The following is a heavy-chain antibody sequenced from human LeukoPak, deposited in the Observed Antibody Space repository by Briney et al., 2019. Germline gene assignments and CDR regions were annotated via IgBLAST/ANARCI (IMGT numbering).Heavy chain of an antibody. Sequence: SETLSLTCAVYGGSFSGYYWSWIRQPPGKGLEWIGEINHSGSTNYNPSLKSRVTISVDTSKNQFSLKLSSVTAADTAVYYCASTRPAYRYMDVWGKGTTVTVSS. V-gene: IGHV4-34*01. CDR1: GGSFSGYY. J-gene: IGHJ6*03. CDR3: ASTRPAYRYMDV. CDR2: INHSGST. D-gene: IGHD2-2*02.